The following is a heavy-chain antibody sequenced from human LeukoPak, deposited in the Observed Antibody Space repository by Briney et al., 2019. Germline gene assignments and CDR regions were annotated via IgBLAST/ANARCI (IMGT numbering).Heavy chain of an antibody. CDR3: ARKDVRYFDWLSDNWFDP. D-gene: IGHD3-9*01. V-gene: IGHV4-38-2*01. J-gene: IGHJ5*02. CDR2: IYHSGST. Sequence: SETLSLTCAVSGYSISSGYYWGWIRQPPGKGLEWIGSIYHSGSTYYNPSLKSRVTISVDTSKNQFSLKLSSVTAAGTAVYYCARKDVRYFDWLSDNWFDPWGQGTLVTVSS. CDR1: GYSISSGYY.